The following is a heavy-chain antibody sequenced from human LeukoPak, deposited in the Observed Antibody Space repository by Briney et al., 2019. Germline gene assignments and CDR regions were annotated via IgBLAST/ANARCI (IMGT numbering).Heavy chain of an antibody. CDR2: TYYRSRWYT. V-gene: IGHV6-1*01. J-gene: IGHJ4*02. Sequence: SQTLSLTCAISGDSVSSNSAAWNWIRQSPSRGLEWLGRTYYRSRWYTDYGVSVKGRITINPDTSKNQFSLQLNSVTPEDTAVYYCARSYGSGRILGYWGQGTLVTVSS. CDR1: GDSVSSNSAA. D-gene: IGHD3-10*01. CDR3: ARSYGSGRILGY.